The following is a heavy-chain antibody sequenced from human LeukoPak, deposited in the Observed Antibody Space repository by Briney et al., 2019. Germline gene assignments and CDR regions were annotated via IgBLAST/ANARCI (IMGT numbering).Heavy chain of an antibody. CDR3: ARVYDFWSGYPYFDY. CDR2: INHSGST. J-gene: IGHJ4*02. D-gene: IGHD3-3*01. V-gene: IGHV4-34*01. Sequence: WETLSLTCAVYGGCFSGYYWSWIRQPPGKGLEWIGEINHSGSTNYNPSLMSRVTISVDTSENQFSLKLSSVTAADTAVYYCARVYDFWSGYPYFDYWGQGTLVTVSS. CDR1: GGCFSGYY.